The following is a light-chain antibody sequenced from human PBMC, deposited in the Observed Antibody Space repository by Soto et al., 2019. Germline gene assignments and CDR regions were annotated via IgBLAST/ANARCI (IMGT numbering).Light chain of an antibody. CDR1: QCIDRY. V-gene: IGKV1-17*01. Sequence: DIQMTQSPSSLSASVGDRVTITCRASQCIDRYLSWYQHRPGQAPKVLIYAASSLQSGVPSRFSATVSGTEFSLTISSLQPDDVATYYCQQYNDYSWTFGQGTKVDIK. CDR2: AAS. J-gene: IGKJ1*01. CDR3: QQYNDYSWT.